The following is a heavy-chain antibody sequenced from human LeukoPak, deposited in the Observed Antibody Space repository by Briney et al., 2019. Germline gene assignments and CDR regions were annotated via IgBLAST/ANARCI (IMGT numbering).Heavy chain of an antibody. CDR2: IIPIFGPA. J-gene: IGHJ3*02. CDR1: GGTFSRSA. Sequence: ASVKVSCKASGGTFSRSAISWVRQAPGQGLEWMGGIIPIFGPADYAQKFQGRVTITRNTSISTAYMELSSLRSEDTAVYYCARGAYYYDRLDAFDIWGQGTMVTVSS. D-gene: IGHD3-22*01. V-gene: IGHV1-69*05. CDR3: ARGAYYYDRLDAFDI.